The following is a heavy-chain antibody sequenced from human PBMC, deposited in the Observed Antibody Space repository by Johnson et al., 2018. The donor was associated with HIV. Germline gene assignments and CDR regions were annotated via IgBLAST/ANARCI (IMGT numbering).Heavy chain of an antibody. D-gene: IGHD1-1*01. V-gene: IGHV3-NL1*01. CDR1: GFTFSTYA. CDR2: IYSGGST. Sequence: QVQLVESGGGVVRPGESLRLSCAASGFTFSTYAMHWVRQAPGKGLEWVSVIYSGGSTYYADSVKGRFTISIDNSKNTLFLQMNSLRPEDTAVYYCANRRGIGDGTTCSLDIWGQGTMVTVSS. J-gene: IGHJ3*02. CDR3: ANRRGIGDGTTCSLDI.